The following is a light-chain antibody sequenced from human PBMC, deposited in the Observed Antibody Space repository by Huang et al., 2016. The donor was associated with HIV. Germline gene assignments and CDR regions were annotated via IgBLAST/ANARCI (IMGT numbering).Light chain of an antibody. CDR3: QQYHSTPLT. CDR1: QTVVDSHYKKNH. J-gene: IGKJ3*01. CDR2: CAS. V-gene: IGKV4-1*01. Sequence: DIVMTQFPDSLAVSLGERATINCKSSQTVVDSHYKKNHLAWYQQKAGQTPRVLIYCASTRESGVPDRFSGSGSGTDFTLTISSLQAEDVAVYFCQQYHSTPLTFGPGTKVDIK.